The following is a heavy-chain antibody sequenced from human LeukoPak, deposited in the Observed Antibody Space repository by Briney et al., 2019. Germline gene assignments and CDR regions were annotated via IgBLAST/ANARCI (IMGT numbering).Heavy chain of an antibody. CDR1: GFTFSSYW. J-gene: IGHJ4*02. D-gene: IGHD6-13*01. Sequence: GGSLRLSCAASGFTFSSYWMSWVRQAPGKGLEWVANIKQDGSEKYYVDSVKGRFTISRDNAKNSLYLQMNSLRAEDTAVYYRASIIAAAGSMYWGQETLVTVSS. CDR2: IKQDGSEK. CDR3: ASIIAAAGSMY. V-gene: IGHV3-7*01.